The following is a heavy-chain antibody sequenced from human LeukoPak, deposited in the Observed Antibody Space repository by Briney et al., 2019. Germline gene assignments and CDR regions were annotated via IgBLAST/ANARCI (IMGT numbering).Heavy chain of an antibody. CDR3: ARDVAVRGLPYYGMDV. Sequence: GGSLRLSCAASGFTFSSYAMHWVRQAPGKGLEWVAVISYDGSNKYYADSVKGRFTISRDNSKNTLYLQMNSLRAEDTAVYYCARDVAVRGLPYYGMDVWGPGTTVIVSS. CDR2: ISYDGSNK. D-gene: IGHD3-10*01. CDR1: GFTFSSYA. V-gene: IGHV3-30-3*01. J-gene: IGHJ6*02.